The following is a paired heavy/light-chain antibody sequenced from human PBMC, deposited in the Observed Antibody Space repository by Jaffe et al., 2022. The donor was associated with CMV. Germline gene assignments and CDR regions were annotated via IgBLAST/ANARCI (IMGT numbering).Heavy chain of an antibody. D-gene: IGHD6-13*01. V-gene: IGHV3-9*01. Sequence: EVQPVESGGGLVQPGRSLRLSCAASGLIFDDYAMHWVRQAPGKGLEWVSGISWNSGVIDYADSVKGRFSISRDNAKNSLYLQMNSLRAEDTALYYCAITVAAENDAFDIWGQGTMVTVSS. J-gene: IGHJ3*02. CDR3: AITVAAENDAFDI. CDR1: GLIFDDYA. CDR2: ISWNSGVI.
Light chain of an antibody. CDR2: DAS. V-gene: IGKV3-11*01. Sequence: EIVLTQSPATLSLSPGERATLSCRASQSISNYLAWYQQKPGQAPRLLIYDASNRATGIPARFSGSGSGTDFTLTISSLEPEDFAVYYCQQRSNWPLTFGPGTKVDIK. CDR3: QQRSNWPLT. CDR1: QSISNY. J-gene: IGKJ3*01.